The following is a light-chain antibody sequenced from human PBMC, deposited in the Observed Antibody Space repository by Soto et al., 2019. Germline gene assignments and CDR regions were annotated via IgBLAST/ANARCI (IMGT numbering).Light chain of an antibody. CDR2: EVT. Sequence: QSVLTQPASVSGSPGQSITFSCTGTSSDVGDYDYVSWYQHHPGKAPKLMIYEVTNRPSGVSNRFSGSKSGNTASLTISGLQAEDEADYYCSSYTSSSTYVFGTGTKVTVL. V-gene: IGLV2-14*01. CDR1: SSDVGDYDY. J-gene: IGLJ1*01. CDR3: SSYTSSSTYV.